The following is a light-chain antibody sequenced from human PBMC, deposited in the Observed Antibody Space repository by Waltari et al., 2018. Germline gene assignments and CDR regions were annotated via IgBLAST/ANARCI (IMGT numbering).Light chain of an antibody. Sequence: DIHLTQSPSSLSAAVGDRVSITCRTTQTVLISLNWYQQKPGKAPKLLIYAASSLQSGVPSRFSGSGSGTEFTLTISSLQPEDFATYYCQQSYSGPITFGQGTRLENK. CDR2: AAS. V-gene: IGKV1-39*01. J-gene: IGKJ5*01. CDR3: QQSYSGPIT. CDR1: QTVLIS.